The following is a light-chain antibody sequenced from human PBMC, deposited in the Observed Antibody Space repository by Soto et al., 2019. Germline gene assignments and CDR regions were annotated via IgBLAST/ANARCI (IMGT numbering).Light chain of an antibody. Sequence: QSALTQPRSVSGSPGQSVTLSCTGTSSDVNDYKFVSWYQQHPGKAPKLMIFGVSERPSGVPDRFSASKSANTASLSISGLQAEDEADYYCCSYTGTYSYVFGSGTKVTVL. CDR1: SSDVNDYKF. V-gene: IGLV2-11*01. CDR2: GVS. J-gene: IGLJ1*01. CDR3: CSYTGTYSYV.